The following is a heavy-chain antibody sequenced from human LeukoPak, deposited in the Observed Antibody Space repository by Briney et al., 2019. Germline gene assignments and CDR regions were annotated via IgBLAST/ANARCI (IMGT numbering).Heavy chain of an antibody. Sequence: GGSLRLSCAASGFTFSNYGMGWVRQTPGKGLEWLSSVRCSGANTYYADSVKGRLTIPRDNATNSLYLKMNSLRAEDTDVYYCARPGGYSYGWWHADAFDIWGQGTMVTVSS. D-gene: IGHD5-18*01. V-gene: IGHV3-23*01. CDR1: GFTFSNYG. J-gene: IGHJ3*02. CDR2: VRCSGANT. CDR3: ARPGGYSYGWWHADAFDI.